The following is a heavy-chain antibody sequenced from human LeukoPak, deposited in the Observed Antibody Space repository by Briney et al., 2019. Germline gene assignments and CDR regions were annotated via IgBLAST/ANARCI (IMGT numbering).Heavy chain of an antibody. CDR3: AKRCYYDSSGYCPDY. CDR1: GFTFSSYA. V-gene: IGHV3-23*01. Sequence: GGSLRLSCAASGFTFSSYAMSRVRQAPGKGLEWVSAISGSGGSTYYADSVKGRFTISRDNSKNTLYLQMNSLRAEDTAVYYCAKRCYYDSSGYCPDYWGQGTLVTVSS. CDR2: ISGSGGST. D-gene: IGHD3-22*01. J-gene: IGHJ4*02.